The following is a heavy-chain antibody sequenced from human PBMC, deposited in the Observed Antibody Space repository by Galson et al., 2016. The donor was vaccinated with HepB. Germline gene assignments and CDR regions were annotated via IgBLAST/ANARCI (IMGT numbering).Heavy chain of an antibody. V-gene: IGHV3-23*01. CDR3: ARHHGSGCYLDYFDY. D-gene: IGHD3-10*01. CDR1: GFTFSNYV. Sequence: SLRLSCAASGFTFSNYVMNWVRQAPGKGLEWVSSISGNGGRIYYADSVKGRFTISRDNAKNSLYLQMNSLRAEDTAVYYCARHHGSGCYLDYFDYWGQGTRVTVSA. CDR2: ISGNGGRI. J-gene: IGHJ4*02.